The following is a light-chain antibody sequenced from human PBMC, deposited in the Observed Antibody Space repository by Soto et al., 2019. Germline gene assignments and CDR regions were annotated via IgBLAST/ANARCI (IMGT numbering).Light chain of an antibody. CDR3: QQADSFPLT. V-gene: IGKV1-12*01. J-gene: IGKJ4*01. Sequence: DIQLTQSPSSVSASIGDRVTISCRASQSIYKWLVWYQQKPGKAPKLLIYAASSLQSGVPSRFSGSGYGTEFTLTISSLQPEDSATYDCQQADSFPLTVGGGTEVAI. CDR1: QSIYKW. CDR2: AAS.